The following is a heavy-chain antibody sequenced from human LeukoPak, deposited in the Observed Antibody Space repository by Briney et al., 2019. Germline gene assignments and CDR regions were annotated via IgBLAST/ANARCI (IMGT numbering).Heavy chain of an antibody. V-gene: IGHV1-69*13. CDR3: ARDGGGNSQYYYYYGMDV. CDR1: GDTFSFFA. J-gene: IGHJ6*02. CDR2: MIPIFGTA. D-gene: IGHD4-23*01. Sequence: ASVKVSCKASGDTFSFFAFSWVRQAPGQGLEWMGGMIPIFGTANYAQNFQGRVTITADESTSTAYMELSSLRSEDTAVYYCARDGGGNSQYYYYYGMDVWGQGTTVTVSS.